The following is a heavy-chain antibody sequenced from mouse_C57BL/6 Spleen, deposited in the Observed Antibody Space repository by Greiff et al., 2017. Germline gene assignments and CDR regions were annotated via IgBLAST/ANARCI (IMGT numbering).Heavy chain of an antibody. D-gene: IGHD1-1*02. V-gene: IGHV1-59*01. CDR1: GYTFTSYW. J-gene: IGHJ4*01. CDR3: ARGGWDCAMDY. Sequence: QVQLKQPGAELVRPGTSVKLSCKASGYTFTSYWMHWVKQRPGQGLEWIGVIDPSDSYTNYNQKFKGKATLTVDTSSSTAYMQLSSLTSEDSAVYYCARGGWDCAMDYWGQGTSVTVSS. CDR2: IDPSDSYT.